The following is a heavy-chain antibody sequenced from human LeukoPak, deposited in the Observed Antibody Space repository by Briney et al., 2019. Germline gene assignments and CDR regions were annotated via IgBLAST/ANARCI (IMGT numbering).Heavy chain of an antibody. Sequence: ASAKVSCKASGYTFTSYGISWVRQAPGQGLEWMGWINTNTGNPTYAQGFTGRFVFSLDTSVSTAYLQISSLKAEDTAVYYCARDYTIFGVVIFYNWFDPWGQGTLVTVSS. CDR1: GYTFTSYG. D-gene: IGHD3-3*01. J-gene: IGHJ5*02. CDR3: ARDYTIFGVVIFYNWFDP. V-gene: IGHV7-4-1*02. CDR2: INTNTGNP.